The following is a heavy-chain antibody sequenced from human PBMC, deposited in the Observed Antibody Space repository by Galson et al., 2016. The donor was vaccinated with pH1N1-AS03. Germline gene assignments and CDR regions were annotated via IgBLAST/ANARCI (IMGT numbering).Heavy chain of an antibody. CDR3: ARDYSTSSQYYYYYYMDV. Sequence: SVKVSCKASDYTFTNYGISWVRQAPGQGLEWMGWISTYNGNTNYAQKFQGRVTMTTDTSTSTAYMELRSLRSYDTAGYYCARDYSTSSQYYYYYYMDVWGKGTTVTVFS. CDR2: ISTYNGNT. CDR1: DYTFTNYG. J-gene: IGHJ6*03. V-gene: IGHV1-18*01. D-gene: IGHD6-6*01.